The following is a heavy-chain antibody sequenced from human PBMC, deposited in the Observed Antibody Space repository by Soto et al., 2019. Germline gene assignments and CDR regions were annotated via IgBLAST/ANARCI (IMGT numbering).Heavy chain of an antibody. D-gene: IGHD4-17*01. CDR2: ISSSGSTI. J-gene: IGHJ6*03. CDR3: ARYGDYYYYMDV. CDR1: GFTFSDYY. Sequence: QVQLVESGGGLVKPGRSLSLSCAASGFTFSDYYISWIRQAPGKGLEWVSYISSSGSTIYYEDSVKGRFTISRDNAKNSLYLQMNSLRAEDTAVYYCARYGDYYYYMDVWGKGTTVTVSS. V-gene: IGHV3-11*01.